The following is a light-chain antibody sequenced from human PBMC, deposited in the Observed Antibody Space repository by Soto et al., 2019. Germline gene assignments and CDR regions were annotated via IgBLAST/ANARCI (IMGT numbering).Light chain of an antibody. J-gene: IGLJ1*01. V-gene: IGLV1-44*01. CDR2: SDT. Sequence: QSVLTQPPSASGTPGQRVTMSCSGGSSNIGSNTVSWYQHLPGTAPQLPIYSDTQRASGVADRFSGSKSGTSASLAISGHQSDDEADYYCAAWDDRLNGALFGTGTKVTVL. CDR3: AAWDDRLNGAL. CDR1: SSNIGSNT.